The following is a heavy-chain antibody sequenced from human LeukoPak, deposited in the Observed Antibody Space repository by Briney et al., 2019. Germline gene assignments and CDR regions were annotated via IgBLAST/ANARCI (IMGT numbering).Heavy chain of an antibody. CDR2: IYSGGST. J-gene: IGHJ6*02. CDR3: ARDREGSSYDSSGYFYGMDV. V-gene: IGHV3-53*01. Sequence: GGSLRLSCAVSGFTVSSNYMSWVRQAPGKGLEWVSVIYSGGSTYYADSVKGRFTISRDNSKNTLYLQMNSLRAEDTAVYYCARDREGSSYDSSGYFYGMDVWGQGTTVTVSS. D-gene: IGHD3-22*01. CDR1: GFTVSSNY.